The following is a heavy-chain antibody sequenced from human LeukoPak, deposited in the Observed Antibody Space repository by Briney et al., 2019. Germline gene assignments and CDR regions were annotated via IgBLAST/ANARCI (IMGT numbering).Heavy chain of an antibody. CDR3: ARDNDYGDPFDY. V-gene: IGHV4-4*07. Sequence: SETLSLTCTVSDGSISESGYFRSWIRQPPGKGLEWIGRIYTSGSTNYNPSLKSRVTMSVDTSKNQFSLKLSSVTAADTAVYYCARDNDYGDPFDYWGQGTLVTVSS. J-gene: IGHJ4*02. CDR1: DGSISESGYF. D-gene: IGHD4-17*01. CDR2: IYTSGST.